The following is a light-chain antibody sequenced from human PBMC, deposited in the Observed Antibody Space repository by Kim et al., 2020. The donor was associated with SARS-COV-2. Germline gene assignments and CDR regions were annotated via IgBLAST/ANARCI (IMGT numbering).Light chain of an antibody. CDR2: DTN. CDR1: GSNIGAGYY. CDR3: RSYDSSLSGSGL. Sequence: VTSSCTGSGSNIGAGYYVHWYPQFPRTAPKLLIYDTNNRPSGVPDRFSGSKSGTSASLAITGLQAEDEAAYYCRSYDSSLSGSGLFGGWTQLTVL. J-gene: IGLJ3*02. V-gene: IGLV1-40*01.